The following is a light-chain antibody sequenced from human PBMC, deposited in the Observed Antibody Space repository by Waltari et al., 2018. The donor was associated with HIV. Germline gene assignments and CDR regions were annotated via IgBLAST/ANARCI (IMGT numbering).Light chain of an antibody. CDR3: AAWDGSLNGVL. Sequence: QSVLTQPPSASGTPGQRVTIPCSGRSSNIATETVNSYPQLPGTAPKRLIYSNNQRPSGVADRFSGSKSGTSASLAISGLQSEDEADYYCAAWDGSLNGVLFGGGTKLTVL. J-gene: IGLJ2*01. CDR2: SNN. V-gene: IGLV1-44*01. CDR1: SSNIATET.